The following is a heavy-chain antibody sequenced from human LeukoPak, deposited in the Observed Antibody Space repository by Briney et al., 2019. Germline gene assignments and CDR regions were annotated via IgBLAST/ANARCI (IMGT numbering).Heavy chain of an antibody. CDR2: MYLSGTT. J-gene: IGHJ4*02. CDR1: GDSINSLDL. V-gene: IGHV4-4*02. Sequence: PSGTLSLTCTVSGDSINSLDLWRWVRQHPGKGLEWIGEMYLSGTTHSNPSVKSRVTISIDKSKNQFFLNLSSVAAADTAGYYCAKAPPNYDFWSGYLYYFDYWGQGTLVTVSS. D-gene: IGHD3-3*01. CDR3: AKAPPNYDFWSGYLYYFDY.